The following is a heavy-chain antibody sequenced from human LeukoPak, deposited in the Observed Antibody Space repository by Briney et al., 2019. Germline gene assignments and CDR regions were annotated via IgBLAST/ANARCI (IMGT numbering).Heavy chain of an antibody. Sequence: SETLSLTCTVSGGSISSSSYHWGWIRQPPGKGLEWIGSISYSGSTYYNLSLKSRVTISVDTSKNQFSLKLNSLTAADAAVYFCARLGGVYGGYYFDYWGQGTLVTVSS. D-gene: IGHD2-8*02. CDR1: GGSISSSSYH. J-gene: IGHJ4*02. CDR2: ISYSGST. CDR3: ARLGGVYGGYYFDY. V-gene: IGHV4-39*01.